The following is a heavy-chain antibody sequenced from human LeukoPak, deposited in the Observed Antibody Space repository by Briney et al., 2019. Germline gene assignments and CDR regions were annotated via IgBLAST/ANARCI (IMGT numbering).Heavy chain of an antibody. CDR1: GGTFSSYA. CDR2: IIPIFGTA. V-gene: IGHV1-69*06. J-gene: IGHJ5*02. D-gene: IGHD6-13*01. CDR3: ASWRQLVGNWFDP. Sequence: GASMKVSCKASGGTFSSYAISWVRQAPGQGLEWMGGIIPIFGTANYAQKFQGRVTITADKSTSTAYMELSSLRSEDTAVYYCASWRQLVGNWFDPWGQGTLVTVSS.